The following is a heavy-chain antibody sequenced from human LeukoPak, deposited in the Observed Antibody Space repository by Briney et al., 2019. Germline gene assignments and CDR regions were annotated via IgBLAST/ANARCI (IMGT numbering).Heavy chain of an antibody. CDR1: GGSFSGYY. V-gene: IGHV4-34*01. D-gene: IGHD3-3*01. CDR2: INHSGST. Sequence: PSETLSLTCAVYGGSFSGYYWSWIRQPPGKGLEWIGEINHSGSTNYNPSLKSRVTISVDTSKNQFSLKLSSVTAADTAVYYCARGSTIFGVVIIGRWFDPWGQEPWSPSPQ. J-gene: IGHJ5*02. CDR3: ARGSTIFGVVIIGRWFDP.